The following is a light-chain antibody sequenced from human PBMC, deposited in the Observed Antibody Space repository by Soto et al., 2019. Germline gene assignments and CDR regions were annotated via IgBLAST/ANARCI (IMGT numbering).Light chain of an antibody. CDR3: QLYGRSPPRGT. J-gene: IGKJ3*01. CDR2: GAS. Sequence: EVVLTQSPGTLSLSPGARATLSCRARQSVNDNHLAWYQQKGGQAPRLLIDGASTRATGVPERFSGSGFGTAYSLIITRLEPEDFALYYCQLYGRSPPRGTFGRGTTVEI. CDR1: QSVNDNH. V-gene: IGKV3-20*01.